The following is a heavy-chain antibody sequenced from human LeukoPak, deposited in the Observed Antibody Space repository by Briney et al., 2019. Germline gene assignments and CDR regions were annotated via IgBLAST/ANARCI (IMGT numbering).Heavy chain of an antibody. CDR1: GFTFSSYW. D-gene: IGHD3-10*01. Sequence: GGSLRLSCAASGFTFSSYWMHWVRQAPGKGLVWVSRINSDGSSTSYADSVKGRFTISRDNAKNTLYLQMNSLRAEDTAAYYCAKDIRITMVRGDLYWGQGTLVTVSS. J-gene: IGHJ4*02. V-gene: IGHV3-74*01. CDR2: INSDGSST. CDR3: AKDIRITMVRGDLY.